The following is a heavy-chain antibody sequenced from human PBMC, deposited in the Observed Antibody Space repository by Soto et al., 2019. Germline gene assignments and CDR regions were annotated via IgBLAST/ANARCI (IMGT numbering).Heavy chain of an antibody. J-gene: IGHJ3*02. Sequence: QITLKESGPTLVKPTQTLTLTCTFSGFSLSTSGVGVGWIRQPPGKALEWLALIYWDDDKRYSPSLKSRLTITMDTAKNQVVLTMTNMDPVDTATYSCAHYFYFLVYDAFAIWGQGTMVTVSS. CDR1: GFSLSTSGVG. V-gene: IGHV2-5*02. D-gene: IGHD2-8*02. CDR2: IYWDDDK. CDR3: AHYFYFLVYDAFAI.